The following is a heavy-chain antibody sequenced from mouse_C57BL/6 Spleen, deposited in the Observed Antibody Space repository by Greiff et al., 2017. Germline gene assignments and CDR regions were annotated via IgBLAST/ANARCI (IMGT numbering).Heavy chain of an antibody. V-gene: IGHV1-80*01. Sequence: VQLQQSGAELVRPGASVKISCKASGYAFSSYCMNWVKQRPGQGLEWIGQIYPGDGDTDYNGKFKGKATLTADKSSSTAYMQLSSLTSEDSAVYFCARSDGKAWFAYWGKGTLVTVSA. CDR2: IYPGDGDT. J-gene: IGHJ3*01. CDR3: ARSDGKAWFAY. D-gene: IGHD1-2*01. CDR1: GYAFSSYC.